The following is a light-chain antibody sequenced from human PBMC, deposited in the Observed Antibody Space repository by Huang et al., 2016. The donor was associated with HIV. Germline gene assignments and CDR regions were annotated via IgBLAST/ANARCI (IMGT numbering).Light chain of an antibody. V-gene: IGKV4-1*01. CDR1: QSVLYSSNNKNY. Sequence: DIVMTQSPDSLAVSLGGRATINCKSSQSVLYSSNNKNYLACYQQKPGQPPKLLIYWASTRESGVPDRFSGSGSGTDFTLTISSLQAEDVAVYYCQQYYSTRTFGQGTKVEIK. J-gene: IGKJ1*01. CDR3: QQYYSTRT. CDR2: WAS.